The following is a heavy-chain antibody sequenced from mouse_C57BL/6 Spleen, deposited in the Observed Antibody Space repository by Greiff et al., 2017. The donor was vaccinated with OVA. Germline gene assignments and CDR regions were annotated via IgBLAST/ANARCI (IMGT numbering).Heavy chain of an antibody. J-gene: IGHJ2*01. Sequence: QVQLKESGAELAKPGASVKLSCKASGYTFTSYWMHWVKQRPGQGLEWIGYINPSSGYTKYNQKFKDKATLTADKSSSTAYMQLSSLTYEDSAVYYCSTGTNLHCDYWGQGTTLTVSS. D-gene: IGHD4-1*01. CDR2: INPSSGYT. V-gene: IGHV1-7*01. CDR3: STGTNLHCDY. CDR1: GYTFTSYW.